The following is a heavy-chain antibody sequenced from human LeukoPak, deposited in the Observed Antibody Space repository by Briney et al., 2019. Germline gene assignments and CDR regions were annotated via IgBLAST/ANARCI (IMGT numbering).Heavy chain of an antibody. CDR3: ARVSLLFSAFDI. V-gene: IGHV3-13*04. CDR2: IGIGGDT. CDR1: GFTFSSYD. D-gene: IGHD2-21*01. J-gene: IGHJ3*02. Sequence: GGSPRLSCAASGFTFSSYDMHWVRQAPGKGLEWVSAIGIGGDTYYPGSVKGRFTISRENAKNSLYLQMNSLRAGDTAVYYCARVSLLFSAFDILGLGTMVTVSS.